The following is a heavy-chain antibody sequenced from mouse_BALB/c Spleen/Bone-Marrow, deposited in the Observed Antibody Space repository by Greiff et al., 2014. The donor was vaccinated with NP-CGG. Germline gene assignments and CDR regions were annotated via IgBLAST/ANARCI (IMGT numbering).Heavy chain of an antibody. D-gene: IGHD1-1*01. J-gene: IGHJ1*01. CDR3: TRSNYGYWYFDV. CDR1: GYSFTRYY. CDR2: INPGNGGT. V-gene: IGHV1S81*02. Sequence: LVESGAELVKPGASVKLSCKASGYSFTRYYMYWVKQRPGQGLEWIGEINPGNGGTNFNEKFKSKATLTVDKSSSTAYMQFSSLTSEDSAVYYCTRSNYGYWYFDVWGAGTTVTVSS.